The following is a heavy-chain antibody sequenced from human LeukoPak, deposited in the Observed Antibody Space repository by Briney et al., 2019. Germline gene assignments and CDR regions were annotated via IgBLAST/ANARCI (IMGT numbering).Heavy chain of an antibody. Sequence: PSETLSLTCAVYGGSFSGYYWSWIRQPPGKGLEWIGEINHSGSTNYNPSLKSRVTISVDTSKNQFSLKLSSVTAADTAVYYCARGEGYWFDPWGQGTLVTVSS. CDR1: GGSFSGYY. V-gene: IGHV4-34*01. CDR3: ARGEGYWFDP. J-gene: IGHJ5*02. CDR2: INHSGST.